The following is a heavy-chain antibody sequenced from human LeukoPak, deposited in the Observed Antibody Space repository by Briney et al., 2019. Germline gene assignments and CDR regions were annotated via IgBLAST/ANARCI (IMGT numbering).Heavy chain of an antibody. CDR3: ARGAAPYHFDY. D-gene: IGHD2-15*01. V-gene: IGHV3-53*01. J-gene: IGHJ4*02. Sequence: GGSLRLSCAASGFTFSSYAMSWVRQAPGKGREWVSVIYSGGSTYYADSVKGRFTISRDNSKNTLYLQMNSLRAEDTAVYYCARGAAPYHFDYWGQGTLVTVSS. CDR2: IYSGGST. CDR1: GFTFSSYA.